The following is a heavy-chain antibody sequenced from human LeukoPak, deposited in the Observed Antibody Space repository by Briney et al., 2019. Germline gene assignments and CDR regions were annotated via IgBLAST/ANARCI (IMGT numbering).Heavy chain of an antibody. D-gene: IGHD3-16*02. V-gene: IGHV1-18*01. CDR2: ISAYYGNT. CDR1: GYTFTSYG. J-gene: IGHJ5*02. CDR3: ARAYDYVWGSYRYIWFDP. Sequence: ASVKVSCKASGYTFTSYGISWVRQAPGQGLEWMGWISAYYGNTNYAQKLQGRVTMTTDTSTSTAYMELRNLRSDDTAVYYCARAYDYVWGSYRYIWFDPWGQGTLVTVSS.